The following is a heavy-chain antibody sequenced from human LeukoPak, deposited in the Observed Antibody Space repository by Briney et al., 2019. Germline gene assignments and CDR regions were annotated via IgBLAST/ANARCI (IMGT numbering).Heavy chain of an antibody. J-gene: IGHJ6*03. D-gene: IGHD1-26*01. CDR1: GFTFSSYA. CDR3: ARDLGGLYYYYMDV. V-gene: IGHV3-23*01. CDR2: ISGSGGST. Sequence: GGSLRLSCAASGFTFSSYAMSWVRQAPGKGLEWVSAISGSGGSTYYADSVKGRFTISRDNSKNTLYLQMNSLRAEDTAVYYCARDLGGLYYYYMDVWGKGTTVTVSS.